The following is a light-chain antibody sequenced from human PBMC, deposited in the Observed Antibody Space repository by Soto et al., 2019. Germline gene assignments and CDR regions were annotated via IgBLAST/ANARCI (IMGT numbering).Light chain of an antibody. V-gene: IGLV1-44*01. CDR1: SSNIGSSV. J-gene: IGLJ1*01. CDR2: SNN. CDR3: AAWDDSLNGPV. Sequence: QSALTESPAGSGTPGQRVTISCSGSSSNIGSSVVNWYQQLPGTAPKLLIYSNNQRLSGVPDRFSGSKSGTSASLAISGLQSEDEADYYCAAWDDSLNGPVFGTGTKVTVL.